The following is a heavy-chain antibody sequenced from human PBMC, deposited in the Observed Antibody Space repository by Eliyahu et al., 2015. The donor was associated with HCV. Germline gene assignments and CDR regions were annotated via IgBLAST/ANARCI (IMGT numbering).Heavy chain of an antibody. D-gene: IGHD3-10*01. J-gene: IGHJ4*02. CDR2: IYSDGSA. V-gene: IGHV3-53*01. Sequence: EVQLVQSGGGLIQPGGSLRLSCXTSGFSVSSNYMSWVRQAPGKGLEWVSVIYSDGSAYYADSVKGRFTISRDNSKNTLYLQMSSLRAEDTALYYCAREGFYYVSASYLFDYWGQGTLVTVSS. CDR3: AREGFYYVSASYLFDY. CDR1: GFSVSSNY.